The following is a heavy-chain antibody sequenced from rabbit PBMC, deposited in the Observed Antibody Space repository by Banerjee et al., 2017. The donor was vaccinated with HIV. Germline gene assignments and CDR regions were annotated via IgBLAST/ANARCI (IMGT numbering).Heavy chain of an antibody. CDR2: IDTGSSGST. CDR1: GIDFSNYYY. CDR3: ARGDDYGDYLAFDL. J-gene: IGHJ4*01. V-gene: IGHV1S45*01. Sequence: QEQLVESGGGLVTLGGSLKLSCKASGIDFSNYYYMYWVRQAPGKGLEWIACIDTGSSGSTHYASWAKGRFTISKTSSTTVTLQMTSLTAADTATYFCARGDDYGDYLAFDLWGPGTLVTVS. D-gene: IGHD2-1*01.